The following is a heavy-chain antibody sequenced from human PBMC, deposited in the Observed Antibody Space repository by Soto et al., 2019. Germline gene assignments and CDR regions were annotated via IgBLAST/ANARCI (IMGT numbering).Heavy chain of an antibody. CDR3: AKETVGGYGFWSGYYSDGLDV. J-gene: IGHJ3*01. Sequence: EVKLLESGGGLAQPGGSLRLSCVGSGFTFDSYAISWVRQAPGERLQWIAAIRGSADGTDYAHSVRGRFTISRDNAKKTVDLQMDSLRVEDTAVYFCAKETVGGYGFWSGYYSDGLDVWGQGTLVSVS. CDR1: GFTFDSYA. D-gene: IGHD3-3*01. V-gene: IGHV3-23*01. CDR2: IRGSADGT.